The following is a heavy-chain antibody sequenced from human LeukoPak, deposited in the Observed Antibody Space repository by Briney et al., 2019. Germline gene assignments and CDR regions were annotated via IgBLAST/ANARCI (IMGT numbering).Heavy chain of an antibody. CDR3: AKDLGLRGGDGY. J-gene: IGHJ4*02. D-gene: IGHD4-17*01. CDR2: ISYDGSNK. Sequence: GGSLRLSCAASGFTFSSYGMHWVRQAPGKGLEWVAVISYDGSNKYYADSVKGRFTISRDNSKNTLYLQMNSLRAEDTAVYYCAKDLGLRGGDGYWGQGTLVTVSS. CDR1: GFTFSSYG. V-gene: IGHV3-30*18.